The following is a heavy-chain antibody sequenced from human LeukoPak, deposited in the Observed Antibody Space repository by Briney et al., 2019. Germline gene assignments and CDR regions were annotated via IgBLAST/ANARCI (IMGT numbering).Heavy chain of an antibody. J-gene: IGHJ4*02. CDR2: INSSGST. D-gene: IGHD3-22*01. Sequence: SETLTLTCAVYGGSFSGYYWRWIRQPPGKGLEWIGDINSSGSTNYYASFKSRVTISVSTSKNQTFLKQSTVPAADTDVYYCARRGRTYYYDSSVRFLDYWGRGTLVSVSS. CDR3: ARRGRTYYYDSSVRFLDY. V-gene: IGHV4-34*01. CDR1: GGSFSGYY.